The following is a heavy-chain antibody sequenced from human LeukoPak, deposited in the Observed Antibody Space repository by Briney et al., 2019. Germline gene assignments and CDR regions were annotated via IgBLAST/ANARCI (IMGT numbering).Heavy chain of an antibody. Sequence: GGSLRLSCADSGITLSNYGMSWVRQAPGKGLEWVAGISDSGGSTNYADSVKGRFTISRDNPKNTLYLQMNSLRAEDTAVYFCAKRGVVIRVILVGFHKEAYYFDSWGQGALVTVSS. D-gene: IGHD3-22*01. CDR1: GITLSNYG. CDR3: AKRGVVIRVILVGFHKEAYYFDS. V-gene: IGHV3-23*01. CDR2: ISDSGGST. J-gene: IGHJ4*02.